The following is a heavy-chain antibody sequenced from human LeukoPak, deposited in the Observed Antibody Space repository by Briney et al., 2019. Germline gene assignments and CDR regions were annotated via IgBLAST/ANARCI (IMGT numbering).Heavy chain of an antibody. CDR2: IYYSGST. J-gene: IGHJ6*03. V-gene: IGHV4-59*01. D-gene: IGHD4-11*01. CDR1: GGSISSYY. CDR3: ARSSYSNYYYYMDV. Sequence: SETLSLTCTVSGGSISSYYWSWIRQPPGKGLEWIGYIYYSGSTNYNPSLKSRVTISVDTSKNQFSLKLSSGTAVDTAVYYCARSSYSNYYYYMDVWGKGTTVTVSS.